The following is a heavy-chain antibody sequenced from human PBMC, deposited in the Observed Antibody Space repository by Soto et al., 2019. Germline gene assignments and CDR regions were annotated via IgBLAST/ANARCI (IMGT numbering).Heavy chain of an antibody. CDR1: GGSITSNIW. CDR2: IYHSGNT. Sequence: SETLFLTCAVSGGSITSNIWWSWVRQPPGKGLEWIGEIYHSGNTNYNPSLKSRVTLSVDKSKSQISLKLTSVTAADTAVYYCARLVMGATAHYYVLDVWGQGTTVTVSS. V-gene: IGHV4-4*02. CDR3: ARLVMGATAHYYVLDV. D-gene: IGHD1-26*01. J-gene: IGHJ6*02.